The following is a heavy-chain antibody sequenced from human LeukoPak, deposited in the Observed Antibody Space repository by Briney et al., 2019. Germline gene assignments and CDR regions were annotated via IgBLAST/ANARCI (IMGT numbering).Heavy chain of an antibody. D-gene: IGHD1-26*01. J-gene: IGHJ3*02. V-gene: IGHV3-23*01. CDR1: GFTFSSYW. CDR2: ISGSGGST. CDR3: AKDSTGSYYVGDAFDI. Sequence: PGGSLRLSCAASGFTFSSYWMSWVRQAPGKGLEWVSAISGSGGSTYYADSVKGRFTISRDNSKNTLYLQMNSLRAEDTAVYYCAKDSTGSYYVGDAFDIWGQGTMVTVSS.